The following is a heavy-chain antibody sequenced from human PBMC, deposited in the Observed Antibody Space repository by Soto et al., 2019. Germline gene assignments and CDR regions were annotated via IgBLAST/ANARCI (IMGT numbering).Heavy chain of an antibody. CDR2: ISSSGTTI. J-gene: IGHJ4*02. Sequence: GGSLRLSCAASGFTFSDYYMIWIRQAPGKGLEWVSYISSSGTTIYYADSVKGRFTISRDNAKNSLYLQMNSLRAEDTAVYYCASLPYCGDECFYNYWGQGALVTVSS. CDR3: ASLPYCGDECFYNY. D-gene: IGHD2-21*01. CDR1: GFTFSDYY. V-gene: IGHV3-11*01.